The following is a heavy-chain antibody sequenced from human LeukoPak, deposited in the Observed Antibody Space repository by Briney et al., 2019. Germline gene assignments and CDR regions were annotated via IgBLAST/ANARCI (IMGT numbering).Heavy chain of an antibody. D-gene: IGHD1-26*01. V-gene: IGHV3-48*02. CDR3: ARAGDRWALDY. CDR1: EFTFSDHS. J-gene: IGHJ4*02. Sequence: GVSVSLSCAASEFTFSDHSLDWVRQAPGKGREGVSYISSNGRIIHYADSVKGRFTISRDNAKNSLYLQMDSLRDEDTAVYYCARAGDRWALDYWGQGTLVTVSS. CDR2: ISSNGRII.